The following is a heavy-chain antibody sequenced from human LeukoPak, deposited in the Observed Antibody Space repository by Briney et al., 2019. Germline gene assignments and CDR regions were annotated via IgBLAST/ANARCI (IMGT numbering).Heavy chain of an antibody. D-gene: IGHD6-13*01. Sequence: PSETLSLTCSVSGASINSYWWSWIRQPPGRGLEWIAYIHYSGGTNYNPSLKSRVTISLDTSKNQVSLMLTSVTAADTAVYYCARADGYSSSWYGYYYYGMDVWGQGTTVTVSS. CDR2: IHYSGGT. CDR1: GASINSYW. V-gene: IGHV4-59*08. J-gene: IGHJ6*02. CDR3: ARADGYSSSWYGYYYYGMDV.